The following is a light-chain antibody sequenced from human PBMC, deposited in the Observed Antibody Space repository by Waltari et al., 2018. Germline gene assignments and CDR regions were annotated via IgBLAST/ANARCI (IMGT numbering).Light chain of an antibody. J-gene: IGKJ1*01. V-gene: IGKV1-39*01. CDR1: LSISSY. CDR3: QQSYSLPQT. Sequence: DTRLTQSPSSLSASIGDRVTITCRASLSISSYLNWYQHKPGRAPTLLIHTGSTLQGGVPSRFSASKSGTVFTRTISSLQSEDVATYYCQQSYSLPQTFGQGTKVEIK. CDR2: TGS.